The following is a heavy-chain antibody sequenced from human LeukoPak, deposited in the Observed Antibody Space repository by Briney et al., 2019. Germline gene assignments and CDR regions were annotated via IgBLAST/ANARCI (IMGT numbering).Heavy chain of an antibody. CDR3: AVSQSGWYFY. CDR1: GFTFSTYH. Sequence: GGSLRLSCSAAGFTFSTYHLHWVRQAPGKGLEYVSAITSDGRGTFYADSVEGRFTISRDNSKNTLYLQMTSLRTDDTAVYFCAVSQSGWYFYWGQGTLVTVSS. J-gene: IGHJ4*02. D-gene: IGHD6-19*01. CDR2: ITSDGRGT. V-gene: IGHV3-64D*09.